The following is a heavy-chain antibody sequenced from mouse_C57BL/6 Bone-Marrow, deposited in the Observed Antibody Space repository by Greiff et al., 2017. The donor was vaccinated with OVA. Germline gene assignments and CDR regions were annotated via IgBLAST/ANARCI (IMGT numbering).Heavy chain of an antibody. CDR2: IDPSDSYT. D-gene: IGHD2-3*01. J-gene: IGHJ3*01. Sequence: QVQLKQPGAELVKPGASVKLSCKASGYTFTSYWMQWVKQRPGQGLEWIGEIDPSDSYTNYNQKFKGKATLTVDTSSSTAYMQLSSLTSEDSAVYYCAKGYEWGFAYWGQGTLVTVSA. V-gene: IGHV1-50*01. CDR3: AKGYEWGFAY. CDR1: GYTFTSYW.